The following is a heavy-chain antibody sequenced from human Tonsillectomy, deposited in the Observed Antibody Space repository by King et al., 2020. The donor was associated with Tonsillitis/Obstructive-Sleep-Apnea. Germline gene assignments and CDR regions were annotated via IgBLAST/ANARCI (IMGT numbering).Heavy chain of an antibody. Sequence: VQLVESGGGVVQPGRSLRLSCAASGFTFSSYGMHWVRQAPGKGPEWVAVIWYDGSNKYYADSVKGRFTISRDNSKNTLYLQMNSLRAEDTAVYYCAKEYGSALYYFDYWGQGTPVTVSS. V-gene: IGHV3-33*06. J-gene: IGHJ4*02. CDR2: IWYDGSNK. D-gene: IGHD3-10*01. CDR3: AKEYGSALYYFDY. CDR1: GFTFSSYG.